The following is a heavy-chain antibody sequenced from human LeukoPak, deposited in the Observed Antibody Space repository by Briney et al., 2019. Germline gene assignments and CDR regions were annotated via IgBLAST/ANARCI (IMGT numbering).Heavy chain of an antibody. CDR1: GFTFDDYA. CDR2: ISWDGGST. Sequence: PGGSLRLSCAASGFTFDDYAMHWVRQAPGKGLDGVSLISWDGGSTYYADSVKGRFTISRDNSKNSLYLQMNSLRAEDTALYYCAKDKWELLGGFDYWGQGTLVTVSS. CDR3: AKDKWELLGGFDY. D-gene: IGHD1-26*01. V-gene: IGHV3-43D*03. J-gene: IGHJ4*02.